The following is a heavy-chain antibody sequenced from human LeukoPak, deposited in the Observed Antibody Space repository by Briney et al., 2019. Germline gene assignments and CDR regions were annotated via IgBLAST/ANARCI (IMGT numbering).Heavy chain of an antibody. Sequence: SETLSLTCTVSGGSISSSSYYWGWIRRPPGKGLEWIGSIYYSGSAYYNPSLKSRVIISVDTSKNQFSLKLSSVTAADTAIYYCARQVSGRNDYWGQGTLVTVSS. CDR2: IYYSGSA. CDR1: GGSISSSSYY. V-gene: IGHV4-39*01. J-gene: IGHJ4*02. CDR3: ARQVSGRNDY. D-gene: IGHD2-15*01.